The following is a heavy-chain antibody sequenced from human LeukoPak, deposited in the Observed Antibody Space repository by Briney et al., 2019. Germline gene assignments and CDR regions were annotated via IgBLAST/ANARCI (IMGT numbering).Heavy chain of an antibody. D-gene: IGHD3-10*01. J-gene: IGHJ4*02. Sequence: ASVKVSCKASGGTFSSYAISWVRQAPGQGLEWMGGIIPIFGTANYAQKFQGRVTITADESTSTAYVELSSLRSEDTAVYYCARDRGGSGSYWNFDYWGQGTLVTVSS. CDR1: GGTFSSYA. V-gene: IGHV1-69*13. CDR3: ARDRGGSGSYWNFDY. CDR2: IIPIFGTA.